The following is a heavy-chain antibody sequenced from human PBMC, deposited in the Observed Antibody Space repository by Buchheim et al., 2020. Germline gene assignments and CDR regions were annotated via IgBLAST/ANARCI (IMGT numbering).Heavy chain of an antibody. CDR3: ARDPGSWPYSSGWYLDY. J-gene: IGHJ4*02. CDR2: INPSGGST. V-gene: IGHV1-46*01. Sequence: QVQLVQSGAEVKKPGASVKVSCKASGYTFTSYYMHWVRQAPGQGLEWMGIINPSGGSTSYAQKFQGRVTMTRDTSTSTGYMELSSLRSEDTAVYYCARDPGSWPYSSGWYLDYWGQGTL. CDR1: GYTFTSYY. D-gene: IGHD6-19*01.